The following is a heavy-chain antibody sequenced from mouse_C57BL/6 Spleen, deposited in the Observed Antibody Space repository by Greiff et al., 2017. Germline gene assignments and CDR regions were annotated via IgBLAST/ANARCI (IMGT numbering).Heavy chain of an antibody. CDR3: ASSSYAMDY. Sequence: EVHLVESGGGLVKPGGSLKLSCAASGFTFSDYGMHWVRQAPEKGLEWVAYISSGSSTIYYADTVKGRFTISRDNAKNTLFLQMTSLRCEDTAMYYCASSSYAMDYWGQGTSVTVSS. J-gene: IGHJ4*01. D-gene: IGHD1-1*01. V-gene: IGHV5-17*01. CDR2: ISSGSSTI. CDR1: GFTFSDYG.